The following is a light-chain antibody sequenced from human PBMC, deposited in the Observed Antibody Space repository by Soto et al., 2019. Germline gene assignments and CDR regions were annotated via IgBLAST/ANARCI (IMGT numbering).Light chain of an antibody. J-gene: IGKJ1*01. CDR2: AAS. CDR3: QQSYGTPWT. CDR1: QSISTY. Sequence: DIQMTQSPSSLSTSVGDRVTITCRASQSISTYLNWYQQKPGKAPKRLSYAASSLQSGVPSRFSGSGSETYFTLTISSLQPEDFATYFCQQSYGTPWTFGQGSKVEI. V-gene: IGKV1-39*01.